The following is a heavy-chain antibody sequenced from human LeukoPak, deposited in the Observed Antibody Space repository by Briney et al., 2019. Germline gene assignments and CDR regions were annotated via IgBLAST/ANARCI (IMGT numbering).Heavy chain of an antibody. V-gene: IGHV4-61*05. Sequence: SETLSLTCTVSGGSISSSSYYWGWIRQPPGKGLEWIGYIFYDGSTNYNPSLKSRVTISIVTSKSQFSLKLSSVTAADTAMYYCACHSGYEWGSLHCWGQGTLVTVSS. CDR1: GGSISSSSYY. CDR3: ACHSGYEWGSLHC. D-gene: IGHD5-12*01. J-gene: IGHJ4*02. CDR2: IFYDGST.